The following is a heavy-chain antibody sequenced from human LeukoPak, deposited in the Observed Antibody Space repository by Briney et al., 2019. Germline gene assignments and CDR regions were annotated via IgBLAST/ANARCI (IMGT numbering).Heavy chain of an antibody. D-gene: IGHD5-18*01. Sequence: EASVKVSCKASGYTFTDYYIHWVRQAPGQGLEWMGWINPKTGGTNYAQKFQGRVTMTRDTSIATAYMELSRLRSDDTAVYFCARVLAVRRQVWLDYFVNWGQGTLVTVSA. CDR2: INPKTGGT. J-gene: IGHJ4*02. V-gene: IGHV1-2*02. CDR1: GYTFTDYY. CDR3: ARVLAVRRQVWLDYFVN.